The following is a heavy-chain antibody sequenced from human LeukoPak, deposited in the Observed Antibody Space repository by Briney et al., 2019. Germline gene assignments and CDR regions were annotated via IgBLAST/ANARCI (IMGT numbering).Heavy chain of an antibody. D-gene: IGHD3-3*01. CDR2: IFYSGST. J-gene: IGHJ3*02. V-gene: IGHV4-39*07. CDR1: SGSISTSNYY. CDR3: ASEVGVTIFGVVTPIDAFDI. Sequence: PSETLSLTCTVSSGSISTSNYYWGWVRQPPGKALEWIGNIFYSGSTYSNPSLKSRVTISVDTSKNQFSLKLSSVTAADTAVYYCASEVGVTIFGVVTPIDAFDIWGQGTMVTVSS.